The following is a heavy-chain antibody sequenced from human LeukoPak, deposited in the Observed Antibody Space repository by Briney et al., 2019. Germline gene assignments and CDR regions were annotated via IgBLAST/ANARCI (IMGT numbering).Heavy chain of an antibody. V-gene: IGHV4-59*01. Sequence: SETLSLTCTVSGGSISGFYWSWIRQPPGKGLEWIGNIHYSGSTNYNPSLKSPTTISVDTSKNQFSLKMSSVTAADTAVYYCATESPGRGYAFDIWGQGTMVTVSS. J-gene: IGHJ3*02. CDR1: GGSISGFY. CDR3: ATESPGRGYAFDI. CDR2: IHYSGST. D-gene: IGHD5-24*01.